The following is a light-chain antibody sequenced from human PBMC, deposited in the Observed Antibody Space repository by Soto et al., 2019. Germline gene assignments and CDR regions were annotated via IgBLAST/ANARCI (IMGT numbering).Light chain of an antibody. CDR2: DAS. CDR1: QSVTSNY. V-gene: IGKV3D-20*01. Sequence: EIVLTQSPSTLSLSPGERATLSCGASQSVTSNYLAWYQQKPGLAPRLLIYDASSRATGIPDRFSGSGSGTDFTLTITRLEPEDFAVYHCQQYGNSPWTFGQGTKVDIK. CDR3: QQYGNSPWT. J-gene: IGKJ1*01.